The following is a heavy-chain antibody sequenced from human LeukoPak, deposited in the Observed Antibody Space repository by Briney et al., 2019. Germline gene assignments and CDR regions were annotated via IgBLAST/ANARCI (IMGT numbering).Heavy chain of an antibody. CDR1: GFTFSSYT. CDR2: ISSSGSYI. J-gene: IGHJ4*02. V-gene: IGHV3-21*01. CDR3: ARIGVGATNWDFDY. D-gene: IGHD1-26*01. Sequence: GGSLRLSCAASGFTFSSYTMNWVRQAPGKGLEWVSSISSSGSYIFYADSVKGRFTISRDNAKNSVYLQMNSLRAGDTAVYYCARIGVGATNWDFDYWGQGTLVTVSS.